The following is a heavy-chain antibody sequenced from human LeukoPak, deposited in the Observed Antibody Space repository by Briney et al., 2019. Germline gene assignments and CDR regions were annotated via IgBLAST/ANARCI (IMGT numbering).Heavy chain of an antibody. CDR1: GFTFDDYA. CDR3: AKPDRSARLVLDY. J-gene: IGHJ4*02. D-gene: IGHD6-6*01. V-gene: IGHV3-43D*03. CDR2: ISRDGGST. Sequence: GGSLRLSCAASGFTFDDYAMHWVRQAPGRGLEWVSLISRDGGSTYYADSVKGRFTISRDNSKNSLYLQMNSLRAEDTALYYCAKPDRSARLVLDYWGQGTLVTVSS.